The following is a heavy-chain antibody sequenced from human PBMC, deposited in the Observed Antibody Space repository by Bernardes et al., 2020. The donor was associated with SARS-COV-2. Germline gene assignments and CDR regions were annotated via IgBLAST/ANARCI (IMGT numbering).Heavy chain of an antibody. CDR1: GFTFSSYS. CDR3: ARGRENYYFDY. D-gene: IGHD3-10*01. V-gene: IGHV3-48*04. J-gene: IGHJ4*02. Sequence: GSLRLSCAASGFTFSSYSMDWVRQAPGKGLEWFSYFSSSSSTIYYADSVKGRFTISRDNAKNSLYLQMNSLRAEDTAVYYCARGRENYYFDYWGQGTLVTVSS. CDR2: FSSSSSTI.